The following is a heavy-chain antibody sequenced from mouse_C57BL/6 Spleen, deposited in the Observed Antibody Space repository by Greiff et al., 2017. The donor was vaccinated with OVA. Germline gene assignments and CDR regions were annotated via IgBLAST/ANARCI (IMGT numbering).Heavy chain of an antibody. CDR2: IYPGSGNT. D-gene: IGHD2-3*01. J-gene: IGHJ4*01. CDR1: GYSFTSYY. CDR3: ARSDGYYRGYAMDY. Sequence: VQLQQSGPELVKPGASVKISCKASGYSFTSYYIHWVKQRPGQGLEWIGWIYPGSGNTKYNEKFKGKATLTADTSSSTAYMQLSSLTSEDSAVYYCARSDGYYRGYAMDYWGQGTSVTVSS. V-gene: IGHV1-66*01.